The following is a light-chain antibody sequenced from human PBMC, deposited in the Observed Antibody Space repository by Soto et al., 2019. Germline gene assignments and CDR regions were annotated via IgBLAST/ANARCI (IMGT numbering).Light chain of an antibody. Sequence: QSVLTQPASVSGSPGQSITISCAGTSSDVGAYNYVYWYQHHPGKAPKLMIHDVNNRPSGDSNRFSGSKSGNTASLTISGLQAEDEADYYCSSWTSGATYVFGSGTKVTVL. CDR1: SSDVGAYNY. J-gene: IGLJ1*01. CDR3: SSWTSGATYV. CDR2: DVN. V-gene: IGLV2-14*03.